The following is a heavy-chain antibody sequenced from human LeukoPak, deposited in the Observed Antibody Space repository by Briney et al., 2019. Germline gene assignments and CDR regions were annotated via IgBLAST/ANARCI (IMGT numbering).Heavy chain of an antibody. V-gene: IGHV2-5*02. Sequence: SGPTLVNPTQTLTLTCTFSGFSLSTSRVGVGWIRQPPGKALEWLALIYWDDDKRYSPSLKSRLTITKDTSKNQVVLIMTNMDPVDTGTYYCAHRQIQGIMFGGGGFDPWGQGTLVTVSS. CDR3: AHRQIQGIMFGGGGFDP. D-gene: IGHD3-16*01. CDR1: GFSLSTSRVG. J-gene: IGHJ5*02. CDR2: IYWDDDK.